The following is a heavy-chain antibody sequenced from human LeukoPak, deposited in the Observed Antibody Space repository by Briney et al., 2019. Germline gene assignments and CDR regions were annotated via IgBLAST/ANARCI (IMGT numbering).Heavy chain of an antibody. CDR2: IYYSGST. CDR1: GGSISSYY. J-gene: IGHJ5*02. D-gene: IGHD2-21*02. Sequence: SETLSLTCTVSGGSISSYYWSWIRQPPGKGLEWIGYIYYSGSTNYNPSLKSRVTISVDTSKNQFSLKLSSVTAADTAVYYCARDTCGGDCLFPYKGGFDPWGQGTLVTVSS. CDR3: ARDTCGGDCLFPYKGGFDP. V-gene: IGHV4-59*01.